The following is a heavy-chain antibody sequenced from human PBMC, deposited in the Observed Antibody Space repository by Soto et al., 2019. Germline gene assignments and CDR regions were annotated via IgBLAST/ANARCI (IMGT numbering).Heavy chain of an antibody. Sequence: PSETLSLTCTVSGGSISSYYWSWIRQPPGKGLEWIGYIYYSGSTNYNPSLKSRVTISVDTSKNQFSLKLSSVTAADTAVYYCARERGRWGVTGYYYYYGMDVWGQGTTVTVSS. CDR3: ARERGRWGVTGYYYYYGMDV. V-gene: IGHV4-59*01. J-gene: IGHJ6*02. D-gene: IGHD1-26*01. CDR1: GGSISSYY. CDR2: IYYSGST.